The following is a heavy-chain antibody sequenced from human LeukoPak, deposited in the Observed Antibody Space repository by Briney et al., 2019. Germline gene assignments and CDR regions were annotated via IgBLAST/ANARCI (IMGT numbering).Heavy chain of an antibody. J-gene: IGHJ5*02. D-gene: IGHD3-10*01. V-gene: IGHV5-10-1*01. CDR1: GYSFTSYW. CDR3: ARDGGSGSYYIPYNWFDP. Sequence: GESLMISCKGSGYSFTSYWNSWVRQMPGKGLEWMVRIVPSDSYTNYSPSFQGHVTISADKSISTAYLQWSSLKASDTAMYYCARDGGSGSYYIPYNWFDPWGQGTLVTVSS. CDR2: IVPSDSYT.